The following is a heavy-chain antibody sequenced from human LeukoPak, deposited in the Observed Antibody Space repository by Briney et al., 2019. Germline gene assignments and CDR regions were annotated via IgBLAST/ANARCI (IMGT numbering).Heavy chain of an antibody. CDR3: ARARPETTVVTPVYYFDY. CDR1: GGSISSSSYY. Sequence: SETLSLTCTVSGGSISSSSYYWGWIRQHPGKGLEWIGYIYYSGSTYYDPSLKSRVTISVDTSKNQFSLKLSSVTAADTAVYYCARARPETTVVTPVYYFDYWGQGTLVTVSS. J-gene: IGHJ4*02. V-gene: IGHV4-31*03. CDR2: IYYSGST. D-gene: IGHD4-23*01.